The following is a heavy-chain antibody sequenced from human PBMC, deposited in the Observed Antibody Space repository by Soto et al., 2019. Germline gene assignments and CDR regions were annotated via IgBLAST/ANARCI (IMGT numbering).Heavy chain of an antibody. V-gene: IGHV3-21*01. CDR3: ARGSAFIGLDY. Sequence: GGSLRLSCAVSGFIFSRYSMNWVRQAPGKGLEWVSSIGTSGSYIYDADSVKGRFTISRDNTKDSLYLQMNSLRAEDTAIYYCARGSAFIGLDYWGQGTPVTVSS. J-gene: IGHJ4*02. CDR2: IGTSGSYI. CDR1: GFIFSRYS. D-gene: IGHD1-26*01.